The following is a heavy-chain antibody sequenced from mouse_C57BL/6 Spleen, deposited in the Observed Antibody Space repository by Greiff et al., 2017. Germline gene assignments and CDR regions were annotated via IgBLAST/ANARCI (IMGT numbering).Heavy chain of an antibody. CDR1: GYTFTSYW. V-gene: IGHV1-59*01. D-gene: IGHD2-4*01. J-gene: IGHJ2*01. CDR3: ARGDDYDDGYYFDY. CDR2: IDPSDSYT. Sequence: VQLQQPGAELVRPGTSVKLSCKASGYTFTSYWMHWVKQRPGQGLEWIGVIDPSDSYTNYNQKFKGKATLTVDTSSSTAYMQLSSLTSEDSAVYYCARGDDYDDGYYFDYWGQGTTLTVSS.